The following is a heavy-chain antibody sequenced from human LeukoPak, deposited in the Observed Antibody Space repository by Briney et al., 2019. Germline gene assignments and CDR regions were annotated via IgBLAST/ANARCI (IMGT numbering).Heavy chain of an antibody. V-gene: IGHV4-34*01. Sequence: SETLSLTCAVYGGSFSGYYWSWIRQPPGKGLEWIGEINHSGSTNYNPSLKSRVTISVDTSKNQFSLKLSSVTAADTAVYYCARSGCSSTSCYQADYWGQGTLVTVSS. CDR3: ARSGCSSTSCYQADY. J-gene: IGHJ4*02. D-gene: IGHD2-2*01. CDR1: GGSFSGYY. CDR2: INHSGST.